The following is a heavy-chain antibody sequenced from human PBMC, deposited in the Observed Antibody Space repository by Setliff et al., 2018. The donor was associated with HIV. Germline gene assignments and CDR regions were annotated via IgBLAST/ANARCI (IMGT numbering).Heavy chain of an antibody. J-gene: IGHJ4*02. CDR1: GGSISTDY. CDR3: AGQRHGGAGAHDY. CDR2: IYNSAST. D-gene: IGHD3-16*01. V-gene: IGHV4-4*09. Sequence: SETLSLTCTVSGGSISTDYWTWIRQPPGKGLEWIGYIYNSASTSYNPSLKSRVTISVDTSKNQFSLKLSSVTAADTAVYYCAGQRHGGAGAHDYWGQGTLVTVSS.